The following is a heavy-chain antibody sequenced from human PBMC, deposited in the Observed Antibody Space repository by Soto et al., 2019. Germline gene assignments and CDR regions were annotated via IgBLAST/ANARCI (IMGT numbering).Heavy chain of an antibody. V-gene: IGHV4-30-4*01. J-gene: IGHJ5*02. Sequence: QVQLQESGPGLVKPSQTLSLTCTVSGGSISSGDYYWSWIRQPPGKGLEWIGDIYYSGSTYYDPSLKIRVTISVDRSQNQFPLQLSCVPAADTAVYYCAPERYGGNGGWFDPWGQGSLVTVSS. CDR2: IYYSGST. CDR1: GGSISSGDYY. D-gene: IGHD2-15*01. CDR3: APERYGGNGGWFDP.